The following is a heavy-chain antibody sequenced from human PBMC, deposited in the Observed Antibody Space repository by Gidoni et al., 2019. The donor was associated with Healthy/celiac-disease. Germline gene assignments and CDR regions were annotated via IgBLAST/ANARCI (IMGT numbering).Heavy chain of an antibody. CDR1: GFTFSSYA. D-gene: IGHD3-3*01. Sequence: EVQLLESGGGLVQPGGSLRLSCAASGFTFSSYAMSWVRQAPGKGLEWVSAISGSGGSTYYADSVKGRFTISRDNSKNTLYLQMNSLRAEDTAVYYCARGGYDFYRLNYWGQGTLVTVSS. CDR2: ISGSGGST. V-gene: IGHV3-23*01. J-gene: IGHJ4*02. CDR3: ARGGYDFYRLNY.